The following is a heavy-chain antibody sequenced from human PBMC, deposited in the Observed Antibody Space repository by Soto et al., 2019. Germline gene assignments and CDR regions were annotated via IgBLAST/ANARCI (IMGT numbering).Heavy chain of an antibody. D-gene: IGHD3-22*01. J-gene: IGHJ4*02. CDR1: GYTFTSYY. CDR3: ARGLGYYDSSGYPFDY. Sequence: ASVKVSCKASGYTFTSYYMHWVRQAPGQGLEWMGIINPSGGSTSYAQKFQGRVTMTRDTSTSTVYMELSSLRSEDTAVYYCARGLGYYDSSGYPFDYWGQGTLVTVSS. V-gene: IGHV1-46*01. CDR2: INPSGGST.